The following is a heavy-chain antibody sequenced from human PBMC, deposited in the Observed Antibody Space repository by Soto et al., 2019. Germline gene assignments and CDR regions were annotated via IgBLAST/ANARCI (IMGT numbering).Heavy chain of an antibody. CDR2: INPRGSST. CDR1: GYTFTNYY. J-gene: IGHJ3*02. Sequence: ASVKVSCKASGYTFTNYYVHWVRQVPGQGLEWMGIINPRGSSTNFAQKFQGRVTITADESTSTAYMELGSLRSEDTAVYYCASPSPSKTGLGAFDIWGQGTMVTVSS. CDR3: ASPSPSKTGLGAFDI. V-gene: IGHV1-46*01. D-gene: IGHD4-4*01.